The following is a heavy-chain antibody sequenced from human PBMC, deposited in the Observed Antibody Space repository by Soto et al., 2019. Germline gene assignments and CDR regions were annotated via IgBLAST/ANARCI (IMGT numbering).Heavy chain of an antibody. V-gene: IGHV1-8*01. Sequence: QVQLVQSGAEVREPGASVKVSCKASGHSLNKYDINWVRQAPGQGLEWMGWVNPNSGETGFAQKFQGRITMTRNTSINTVYMELRSLRSDDTAVYFCSGTGGPWGQGTLVTVSS. CDR2: VNPNSGET. CDR3: SGTGGP. D-gene: IGHD2-8*02. CDR1: GHSLNKYD. J-gene: IGHJ5*02.